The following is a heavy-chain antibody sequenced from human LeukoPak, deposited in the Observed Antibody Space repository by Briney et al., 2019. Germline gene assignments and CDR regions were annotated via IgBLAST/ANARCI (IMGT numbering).Heavy chain of an antibody. D-gene: IGHD1-1*01. CDR1: GFTLSSYW. V-gene: IGHV3-74*01. Sequence: GGSLRLSCAASGFTLSSYWMHWVRQAPGQGLVWVSRTNSDGSSTSYADSVKGRFTISRDNAKNTLYLQMNSLRAEDTAVYYCTRADTTVHWGQGTPVTVSS. CDR3: TRADTTVH. CDR2: TNSDGSST. J-gene: IGHJ4*02.